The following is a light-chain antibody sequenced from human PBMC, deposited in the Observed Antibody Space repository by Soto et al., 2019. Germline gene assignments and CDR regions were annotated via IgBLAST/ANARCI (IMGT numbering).Light chain of an antibody. Sequence: SVLTQPPSASGSPGQSVTISCTGTSSDVGGYNYVSWYQQHPGKAPKLMIYEVSKRPSGVPDRFSGSKSGNTASLTVSGLQAEDEADYYCSSYAGSLYVFGNGTKVTVL. CDR2: EVS. CDR1: SSDVGGYNY. CDR3: SSYAGSLYV. V-gene: IGLV2-8*01. J-gene: IGLJ1*01.